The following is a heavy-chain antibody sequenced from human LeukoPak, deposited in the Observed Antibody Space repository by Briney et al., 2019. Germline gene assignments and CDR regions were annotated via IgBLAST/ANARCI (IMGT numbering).Heavy chain of an antibody. J-gene: IGHJ5*02. Sequence: SETLSLTCTVSGYSIGSGYHWGWIRQPPGKGLEWIGYIYYSGSTNYNPSLKSRVTISVDTSKNQFSLELSSVTAADTAVYYCARANGWFDPWGQGTLVTVSS. CDR2: IYYSGST. CDR3: ARANGWFDP. CDR1: GYSIGSGYH. V-gene: IGHV4-59*01.